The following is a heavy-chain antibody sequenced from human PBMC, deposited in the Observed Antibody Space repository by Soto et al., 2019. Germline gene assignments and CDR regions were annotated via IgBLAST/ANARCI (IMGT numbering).Heavy chain of an antibody. Sequence: GGSLRLSCAASGFTFSTYVMSWVRQAPGKGLEWVSGIGGSGTSTYYADSVKGRFTISRDNSKNTLYLQMNSLRAEDTAVYYCAKGRYCSGGSCYLDYWGQGTLVTVSS. D-gene: IGHD2-15*01. J-gene: IGHJ4*02. CDR2: IGGSGTST. CDR3: AKGRYCSGGSCYLDY. CDR1: GFTFSTYV. V-gene: IGHV3-23*01.